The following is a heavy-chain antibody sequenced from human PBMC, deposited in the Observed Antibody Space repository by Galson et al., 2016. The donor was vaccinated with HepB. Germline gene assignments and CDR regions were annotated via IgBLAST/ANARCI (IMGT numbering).Heavy chain of an antibody. J-gene: IGHJ6*02. CDR1: GFPFSGYG. Sequence: SLRLSCAASGFPFSGYGMNWVRQAPGKGLEWISYISSRSHTIYYADSVKGRFSISRDTAKNSLYLQMNSLRDEETAVYYCARDRPTMYSNSWAYYYYGMDVWGQGTTVTVSS. CDR2: ISSRSHTI. V-gene: IGHV3-48*02. D-gene: IGHD6-13*01. CDR3: ARDRPTMYSNSWAYYYYGMDV.